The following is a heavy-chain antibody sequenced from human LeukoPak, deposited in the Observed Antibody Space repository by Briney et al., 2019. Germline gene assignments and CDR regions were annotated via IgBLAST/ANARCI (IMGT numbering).Heavy chain of an antibody. CDR1: GYTFTSYA. Sequence: ASVKDSCKASGYTFTSYAMHWVRQAPGQRLEWMGWINAGNGNTKYSQKFQGRVTITRDTSASTAYMELSSLRSEDTAVYYCAREGLLWFGEHDAFDIWGQGTMVTVSS. CDR3: AREGLLWFGEHDAFDI. J-gene: IGHJ3*02. D-gene: IGHD3-10*01. CDR2: INAGNGNT. V-gene: IGHV1-3*01.